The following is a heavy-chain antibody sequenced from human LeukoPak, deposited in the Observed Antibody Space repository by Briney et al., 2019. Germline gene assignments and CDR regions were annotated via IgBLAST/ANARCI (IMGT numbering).Heavy chain of an antibody. CDR2: ISYDGSNK. V-gene: IGHV3-30*04. J-gene: IGHJ6*04. Sequence: GGSLRLSCVASGFTFSSYAMHWVRQAPGKGLEGVAVISYDGSNKYYADSVKGRFTISRDNSKNTLYLQMNSLRAGDTAVYYCAREPYIAAAGTDYYYGMDVWGKGTTVTVSS. D-gene: IGHD6-13*01. CDR1: GFTFSSYA. CDR3: AREPYIAAAGTDYYYGMDV.